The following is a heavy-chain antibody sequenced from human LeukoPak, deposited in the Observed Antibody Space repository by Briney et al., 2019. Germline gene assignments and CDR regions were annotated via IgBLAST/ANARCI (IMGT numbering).Heavy chain of an antibody. D-gene: IGHD2-21*02. CDR1: GYSFTSHW. J-gene: IGHJ5*02. V-gene: IGHV5-51*01. Sequence: GESLKISCKISGYSFTSHWIGWVRQMPGKGLECMGIIYPGDSDTRYSPSFQGQVTISADTSISTAYLQWSSLKASDTAMYYCARLPYCGGDCYPNWFDHWGQGTLVTVSS. CDR3: ARLPYCGGDCYPNWFDH. CDR2: IYPGDSDT.